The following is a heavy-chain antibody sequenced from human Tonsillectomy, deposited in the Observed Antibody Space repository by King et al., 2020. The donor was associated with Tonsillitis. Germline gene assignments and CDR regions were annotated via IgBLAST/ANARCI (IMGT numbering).Heavy chain of an antibody. J-gene: IGHJ4*02. CDR3: VRGDYDILAGPAPIDY. CDR2: INSDGSST. D-gene: IGHD3-9*01. CDR1: GFIFSSYW. V-gene: IGHV3-74*01. Sequence: VQLVESGGGLVQPGESLRLSCAATGFIFSSYWMHWVRHAPGKGLVWVSRINSDGSSTDYADSVKGRFTISRDNAKNTLYLQMNSLRAEDTAVYYCVRGDYDILAGPAPIDYWGQGTLVTVSS.